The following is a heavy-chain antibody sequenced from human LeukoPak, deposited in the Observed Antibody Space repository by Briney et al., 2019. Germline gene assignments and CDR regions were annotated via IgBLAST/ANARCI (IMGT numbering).Heavy chain of an antibody. J-gene: IGHJ4*02. Sequence: GSLRLSCAASGSTSSDYTMNWVRQSPGKGLEWVSGISVSDDSTYYADSVKGRFTISRDTSNNMLYLQMNSLRAEDTAVYYCARDRYCVSTNCPYDCWGQGTPVTVSS. CDR2: ISVSDDST. D-gene: IGHD2-2*01. V-gene: IGHV3-23*01. CDR1: GSTSSDYT. CDR3: ARDRYCVSTNCPYDC.